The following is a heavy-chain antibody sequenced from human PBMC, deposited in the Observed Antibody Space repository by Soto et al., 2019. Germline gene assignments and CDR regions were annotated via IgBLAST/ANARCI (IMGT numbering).Heavy chain of an antibody. V-gene: IGHV1-18*01. CDR3: ARGSGPMIEWH. Sequence: ASVKVSCKASGYTFTSSGISWVRQAPGQGLEWMGWISTDNGNTKYAQHLQGRVSMTTDTSASTAYMELSGLRSEDTAVYYCARGSGPMIEWHWGQGTLVTVSS. D-gene: IGHD3-22*01. J-gene: IGHJ4*02. CDR1: GYTFTSSG. CDR2: ISTDNGNT.